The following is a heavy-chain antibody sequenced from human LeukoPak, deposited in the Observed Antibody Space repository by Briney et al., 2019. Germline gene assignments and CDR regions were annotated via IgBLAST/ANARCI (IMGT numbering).Heavy chain of an antibody. CDR1: GGSVSSGTYY. Sequence: SETLSLTCTISGGSVSSGTYYWSWIRQPPGKELEWIGYISYIGNTNYNPSLKSRVTISKDTSKNQFSLKLSSVTAADTAVYHCARGSRVYDRSGFHTWHDYWGHGTLVTVSS. V-gene: IGHV4-61*01. D-gene: IGHD3-22*01. J-gene: IGHJ4*03. CDR2: ISYIGNT. CDR3: ARGSRVYDRSGFHTWHDY.